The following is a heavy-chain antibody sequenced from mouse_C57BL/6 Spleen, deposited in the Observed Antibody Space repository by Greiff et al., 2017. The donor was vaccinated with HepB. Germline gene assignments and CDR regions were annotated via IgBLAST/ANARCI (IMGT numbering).Heavy chain of an antibody. Sequence: QVQLKESGAELVKPGASVKLSCKASGYTFTSYWMQWVKQRPGQGLEWIGEIDPSDSYTNYNQKFKGKATLTVDTSSSTAYMQLSSLTSEDSAVYYCARGITTVVDNYWGQGTTLTVSS. CDR2: IDPSDSYT. J-gene: IGHJ2*01. CDR1: GYTFTSYW. CDR3: ARGITTVVDNY. D-gene: IGHD1-1*01. V-gene: IGHV1-50*01.